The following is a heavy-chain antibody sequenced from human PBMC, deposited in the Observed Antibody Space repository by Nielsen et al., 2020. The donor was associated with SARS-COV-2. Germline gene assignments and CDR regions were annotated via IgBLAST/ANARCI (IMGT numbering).Heavy chain of an antibody. CDR3: ASTDSGSYAFDY. Sequence: SETLSLTCTVSGGSISSGDYYWSWIRQPPGKGLEWIGYIYYSGSTYYNPSLKSRVTISVDTSKNQFSLKLSSVTAADTAVYYCASTDSGSYAFDYWGQGTLVIVSS. J-gene: IGHJ4*02. CDR2: IYYSGST. CDR1: GGSISSGDYY. D-gene: IGHD1-26*01. V-gene: IGHV4-30-4*01.